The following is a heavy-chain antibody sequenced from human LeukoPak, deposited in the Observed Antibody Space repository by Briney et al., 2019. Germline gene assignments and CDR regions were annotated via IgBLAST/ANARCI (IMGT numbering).Heavy chain of an antibody. D-gene: IGHD2-2*01. CDR2: IYYSGST. V-gene: IGHV4-59*01. CDR1: GGSISSYY. CDR3: AGADLGLHRHIVVVPADGTGWFDP. J-gene: IGHJ5*02. Sequence: SETLSLTCTVSGGSISSYYWSWIRQPPGKGLEWIGYIYYSGSTNYKPSLKSRVTISVDTSKNQFSLKLSSVTAADTAVYYCAGADLGLHRHIVVVPADGTGWFDPWGQGTLVTVSS.